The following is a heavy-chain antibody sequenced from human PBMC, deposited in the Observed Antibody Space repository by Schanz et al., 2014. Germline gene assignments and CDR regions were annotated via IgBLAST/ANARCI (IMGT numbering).Heavy chain of an antibody. Sequence: EVQLVESGGGLVQPGGSLRLSCAASEFTFSTDAMSWVRQAPGKGLEWLSVLSASGGDTYYADSVKGRFTISRDNSKTHPYTQLNSLRAEDTAVYSCANARYSSGWRGDYFDEWGQGTLVTVAS. CDR1: EFTFSTDA. CDR2: LSASGGDT. D-gene: IGHD6-25*01. V-gene: IGHV3-23*04. J-gene: IGHJ4*02. CDR3: ANARYSSGWRGDYFDE.